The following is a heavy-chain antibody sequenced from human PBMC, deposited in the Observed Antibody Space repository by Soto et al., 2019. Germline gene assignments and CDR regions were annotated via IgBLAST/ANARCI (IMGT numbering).Heavy chain of an antibody. CDR1: GFTFSSYG. J-gene: IGHJ4*02. CDR2: IWYDGSNK. CDR3: ARDPAAYYDILTGYPYYFDY. D-gene: IGHD3-9*01. V-gene: IGHV3-33*01. Sequence: ESGGGVVQPGRSLRLSCAASGFTFSSYGMHWVRQAPGKGLEWVAVIWYDGSNKYYADSVKGRFTISRDNSKNTLYLQMNSLRAEDTAVYYCARDPAAYYDILTGYPYYFDYWGQGTLVTVSS.